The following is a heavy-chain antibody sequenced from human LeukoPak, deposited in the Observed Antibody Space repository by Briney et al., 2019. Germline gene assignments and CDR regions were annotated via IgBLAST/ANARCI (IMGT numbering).Heavy chain of an antibody. D-gene: IGHD2-15*01. J-gene: IGHJ6*02. Sequence: GGSLRLSCVVSGFTFSSYAMSWVRQAPGKGLEWVSVITGSGGDAYYADSVKGRFAISRDNSKNTLYLQMNSLRAEDTAVYYCARPYCSGGSCYSSSYYYYGMDVWGQGTTVTVSS. CDR3: ARPYCSGGSCYSSSYYYYGMDV. CDR2: ITGSGGDA. V-gene: IGHV3-23*01. CDR1: GFTFSSYA.